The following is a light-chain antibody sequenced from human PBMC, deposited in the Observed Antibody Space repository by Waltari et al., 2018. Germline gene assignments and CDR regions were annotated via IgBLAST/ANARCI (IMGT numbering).Light chain of an antibody. J-gene: IGLJ2*01. CDR2: EVS. V-gene: IGLV2-14*01. Sequence: YQRHPGKAPKLIIFEVSNRPSGVSNRFSGSKSGDTASLTISGLQAEDEADYYCSSYTSSSTYVVFGGGTKLTVL. CDR3: SSYTSSSTYVV.